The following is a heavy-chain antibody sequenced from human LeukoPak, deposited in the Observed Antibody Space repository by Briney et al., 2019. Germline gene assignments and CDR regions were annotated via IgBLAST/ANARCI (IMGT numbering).Heavy chain of an antibody. CDR1: GGSFSGYY. V-gene: IGHV4-34*01. D-gene: IGHD4-17*01. CDR2: INHSGSA. J-gene: IGHJ4*02. Sequence: SETLSLTCAVYGGSFSGYYWSWIRQPPGKGLEWIGEINHSGSANYNPSLKSRVTISVDTSKNQFSLKLSSVTAADTAVYYCARETYGDKLFDYWGQGTLVTVSS. CDR3: ARETYGDKLFDY.